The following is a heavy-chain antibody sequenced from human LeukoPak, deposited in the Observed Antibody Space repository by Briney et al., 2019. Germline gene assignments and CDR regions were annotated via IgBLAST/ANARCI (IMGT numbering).Heavy chain of an antibody. CDR1: GYTFISYA. D-gene: IGHD3-22*01. V-gene: IGHV7-4-1*02. J-gene: IGHJ4*02. CDR3: ARDVYDSSGYVNFDY. Sequence: ASVKVSCKASGYTFISYAVNWVRQAPGQGLEWMGWINTNTGNPTYARGFTGRFVFSLDTSVSTAYLQISSLKAEDTAVYYCARDVYDSSGYVNFDYWGQGTPGTVSS. CDR2: INTNTGNP.